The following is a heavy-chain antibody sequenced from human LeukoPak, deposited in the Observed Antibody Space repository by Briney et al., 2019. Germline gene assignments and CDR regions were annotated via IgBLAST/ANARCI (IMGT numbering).Heavy chain of an antibody. Sequence: GGSLRLSCAASGFTFSSYAMSWVRQAPGKGLEWVSAISGSGGSTYYADSVKGRFTISRDNFRNTLYLQMNSLRAEDTAVYYCAKDTGIRGYCFDYWGQGTLVTVSS. J-gene: IGHJ4*02. V-gene: IGHV3-23*01. CDR3: AKDTGIRGYCFDY. D-gene: IGHD1-1*01. CDR1: GFTFSSYA. CDR2: ISGSGGST.